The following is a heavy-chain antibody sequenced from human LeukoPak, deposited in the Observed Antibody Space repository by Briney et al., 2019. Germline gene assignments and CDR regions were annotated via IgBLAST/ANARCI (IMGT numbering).Heavy chain of an antibody. CDR1: GFTFSSYA. J-gene: IGHJ3*02. D-gene: IGHD2-2*01. CDR2: ISGSGGGT. V-gene: IGHV3-23*01. Sequence: GGSLRLSCAASGFTFSSYAMSWVRQAPGKGLEWVSAISGSGGGTYYADSVKGRFTISRDNSKNTLYLQMNSLRAEDTAVYYCAKDRGPYCSSTSCYPDAFDIWGQGTMVTVSS. CDR3: AKDRGPYCSSTSCYPDAFDI.